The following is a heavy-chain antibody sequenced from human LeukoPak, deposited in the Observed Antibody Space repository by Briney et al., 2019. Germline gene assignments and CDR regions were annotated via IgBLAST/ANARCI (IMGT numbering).Heavy chain of an antibody. D-gene: IGHD3-10*01. CDR3: ARDHLYGSGSYYTFDY. CDR2: IIPIFGTA. V-gene: IGHV1-69*13. J-gene: IGHJ4*02. Sequence: SVKVSCKASGGTSSSYAISWVRQAPGQGLEWMGGIIPIFGTANYAQKFQGRVTITADESTSTAYMELSSLRSEDTAVYYCARDHLYGSGSYYTFDYWGQGTLVTVSS. CDR1: GGTSSSYA.